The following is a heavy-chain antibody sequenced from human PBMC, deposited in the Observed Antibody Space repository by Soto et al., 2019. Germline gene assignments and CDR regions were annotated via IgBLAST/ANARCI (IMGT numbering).Heavy chain of an antibody. CDR2: ISYDGSNK. J-gene: IGHJ3*02. V-gene: IGHV3-30-3*01. D-gene: IGHD6-13*01. CDR3: ARDPGYSSSWYAFDI. CDR1: GFTFSSYA. Sequence: GGSLRLSCAASGFTFSSYAMHWVRQAPGKGLEWVAVISYDGSNKYYADSVKGRFTISRVNSKNTLYLQMNSLRAEDTAVYYCARDPGYSSSWYAFDIWGQGTMVTVSS.